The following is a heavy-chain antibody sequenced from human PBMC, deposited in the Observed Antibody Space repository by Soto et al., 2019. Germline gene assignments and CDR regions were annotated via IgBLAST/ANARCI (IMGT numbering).Heavy chain of an antibody. J-gene: IGHJ4*02. V-gene: IGHV3-30-3*01. CDR3: ARDLHRYGRFMDY. D-gene: IGHD3-16*01. Sequence: QVQLVESGGGVVQPGRSLRLSCAAAGFTFSSYAMHWVRQAPGKGLEWVAVIPYDGSNKYYADSVRGRFTISKDNSNNARYLQMNSLRPEDTAVYYCARDLHRYGRFMDYWGQGPLVTVSS. CDR1: GFTFSSYA. CDR2: IPYDGSNK.